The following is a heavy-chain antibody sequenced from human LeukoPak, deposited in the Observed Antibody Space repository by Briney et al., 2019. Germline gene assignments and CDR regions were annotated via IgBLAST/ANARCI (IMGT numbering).Heavy chain of an antibody. J-gene: IGHJ4*02. CDR1: GFTFTTYA. D-gene: IGHD3-10*01. V-gene: IGHV3-23*01. Sequence: GGSLRLSCSASGFTFTTYAMTWVRQAPGKGLEWVSPISGGGGDKSYADSVKGRFIISRDNSKNTMYLQMNSLRAEDTAVYYCAKDGVYSGSYYEDYWGQGTLVTVSS. CDR3: AKDGVYSGSYYEDY. CDR2: ISGGGGDK.